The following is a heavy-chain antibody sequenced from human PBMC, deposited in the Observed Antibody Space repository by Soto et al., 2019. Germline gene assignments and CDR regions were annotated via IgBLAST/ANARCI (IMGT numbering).Heavy chain of an antibody. Sequence: QMQLVQSGPEVKKPGTSVKVSCKASGFTFTSSAVQWVRQARGQRLEWIGWIVVGSGNTNYAQKFQERVTITRDMSTSTAYMELSSLRSEDTAVYYCAADVVEISPDYWGQGTLVTVSS. J-gene: IGHJ4*02. CDR3: AADVVEISPDY. D-gene: IGHD2-15*01. CDR1: GFTFTSSA. CDR2: IVVGSGNT. V-gene: IGHV1-58*01.